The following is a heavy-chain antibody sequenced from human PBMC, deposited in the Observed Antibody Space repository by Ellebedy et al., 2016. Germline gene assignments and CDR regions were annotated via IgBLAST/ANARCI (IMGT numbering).Heavy chain of an antibody. CDR2: IYSGGST. V-gene: IGHV3-53*01. Sequence: GESLKISCAASGFTVSRNYMSWVRQAPGKGLECVSIIYSGGSTFYADSVKGRFTISRDNSKKTLYLQMNSLRAEDTAVYHCARDSEDCSGGSCYPDYWGQGILVTVSS. D-gene: IGHD2-15*01. CDR3: ARDSEDCSGGSCYPDY. CDR1: GFTVSRNY. J-gene: IGHJ4*02.